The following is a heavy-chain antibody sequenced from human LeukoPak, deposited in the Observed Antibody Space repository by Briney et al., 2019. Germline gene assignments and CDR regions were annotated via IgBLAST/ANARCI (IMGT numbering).Heavy chain of an antibody. CDR1: GYTFTTYY. Sequence: GASVTVSCKASGYTFTTYYMHWVRQAPGQGLEWMGIISPSGGSTSYAQQLQGRVTMTRDTSTSTVYMELSSLRSDDTAVYYCAVGGDCGKNYFDSWGQGTLVTVSA. CDR2: ISPSGGST. CDR3: AVGGDCGKNYFDS. V-gene: IGHV1-46*01. J-gene: IGHJ4*02. D-gene: IGHD2-21*02.